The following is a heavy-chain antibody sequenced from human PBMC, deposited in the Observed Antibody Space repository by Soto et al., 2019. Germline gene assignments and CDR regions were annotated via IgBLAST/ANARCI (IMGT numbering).Heavy chain of an antibody. CDR3: ATKFGELLR. CDR2: ISAYNGNT. D-gene: IGHD3-10*01. CDR1: GYTFTNYA. V-gene: IGHV1-18*01. J-gene: IGHJ4*02. Sequence: ASVKVSCKASGYTFTNYAVNWVRQAPGQGLEWMGWISAYNGNTNYAQKLQGRVTMTTDTSTSTAYMELRSLRSDDTAVYYCATKFGELLRWGQGTLVTVSS.